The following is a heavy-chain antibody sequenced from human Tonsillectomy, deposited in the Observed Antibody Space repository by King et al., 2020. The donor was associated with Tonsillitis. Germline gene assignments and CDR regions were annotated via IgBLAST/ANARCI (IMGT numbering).Heavy chain of an antibody. CDR1: GASISNGDYY. V-gene: IGHV4-31*03. CDR3: ASYAYTFWTSIG. D-gene: IGHD3/OR15-3a*01. CDR2: ISYSGST. Sequence: QLQESGPGLVKPSQTLSLTCTVSGASISNGDYYWSWIRQHPGKGLDWIGYISYSGSTYFDPSLQSRVTMSVDTSKNQFSLKLSSVAAADSAVYYCASYAYTFWTSIGWGQGTLVTVSS. J-gene: IGHJ4*02.